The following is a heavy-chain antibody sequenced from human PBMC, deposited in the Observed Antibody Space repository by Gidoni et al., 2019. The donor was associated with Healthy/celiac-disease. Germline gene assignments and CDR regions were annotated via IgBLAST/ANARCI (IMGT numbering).Heavy chain of an antibody. CDR3: AKISTLLWFGEPDY. V-gene: IGHV3-23*01. J-gene: IGHJ4*02. CDR1: GFTFSRYA. Sequence: EVQLLESGGGLVQPGGALRLSCADSGFTFSRYAMSWVRQAPGKGLEWVSAISGSGGSTYYADSVKGRFTISRDNSKNTLYLQMNSLRAEDTAVYYCAKISTLLWFGEPDYWGQGTLVTVSS. CDR2: ISGSGGST. D-gene: IGHD3-10*01.